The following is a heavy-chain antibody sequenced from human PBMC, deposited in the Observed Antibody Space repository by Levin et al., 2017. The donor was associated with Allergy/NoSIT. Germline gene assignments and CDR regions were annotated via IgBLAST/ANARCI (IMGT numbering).Heavy chain of an antibody. Sequence: GESLKISCAASGFTFNSYSMNWVRQAPGKGLEWVSSISSSSSYIYYADSVKGRFTISRDNAKNSLYLQMNSLRAEDTAVYYCARDLEVVVVAARYYYYYGMDVWGQGTTVTVSS. J-gene: IGHJ6*02. CDR2: ISSSSSYI. CDR3: ARDLEVVVVAARYYYYYGMDV. D-gene: IGHD2-15*01. CDR1: GFTFNSYS. V-gene: IGHV3-21*01.